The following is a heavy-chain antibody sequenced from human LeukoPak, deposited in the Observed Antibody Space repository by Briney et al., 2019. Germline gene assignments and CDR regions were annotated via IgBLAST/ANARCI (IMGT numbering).Heavy chain of an antibody. CDR1: GFTFSDYY. Sequence: GGSLRLSCAASGFTFSDYYMSWIRQAPGKGLEWVSYISSSGSTIYYADSVKGRFTISRDNAKNSLYLQMNSLRAEDTAVYYCARRRYSSGWYDTYFDYWGQGTLVTVSS. D-gene: IGHD6-19*01. CDR3: ARRRYSSGWYDTYFDY. CDR2: ISSSGSTI. V-gene: IGHV3-11*04. J-gene: IGHJ4*02.